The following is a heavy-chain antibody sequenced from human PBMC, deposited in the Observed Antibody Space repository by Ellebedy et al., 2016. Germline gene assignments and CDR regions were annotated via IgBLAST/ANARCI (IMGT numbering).Heavy chain of an antibody. CDR1: GGSISSSNW. V-gene: IGHV4-4*02. J-gene: IGHJ4*02. CDR3: ARVMFRFGECFDY. CDR2: IYHSGST. D-gene: IGHD3-10*01. Sequence: SEALSLTCAVSGGSISSSNWWSWVRQPPGKGLEWIGEIYHSGSTNYNPSLKSRVTISVDKSKNQFSLKLSSVTAADTAVYYCARVMFRFGECFDYWGQGTLVTVSS.